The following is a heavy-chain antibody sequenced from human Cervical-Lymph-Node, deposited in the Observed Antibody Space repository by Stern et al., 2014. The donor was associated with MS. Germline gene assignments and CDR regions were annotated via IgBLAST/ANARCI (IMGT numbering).Heavy chain of an antibody. CDR3: ARGEKQWLSLWDY. Sequence: QVQLGQSGAEVKKPGASVKVSCKASGYTFTSYYMHWVRQAPGQGLEWMGGIIPIFGTANYAQKFQGRVTITADESTSTAYMELSSLRSEDTAVYYCARGEKQWLSLWDYWGQGTLVTVSS. CDR2: IIPIFGTA. V-gene: IGHV1-69*01. CDR1: GYTFTSYY. J-gene: IGHJ4*02. D-gene: IGHD6-19*01.